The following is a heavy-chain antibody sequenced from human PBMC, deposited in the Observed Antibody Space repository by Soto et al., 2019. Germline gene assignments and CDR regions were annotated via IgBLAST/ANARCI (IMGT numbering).Heavy chain of an antibody. CDR3: ARDDSVSYAGMDY. CDR1: GFTFSSYS. J-gene: IGHJ4*02. D-gene: IGHD1-26*01. Sequence: EVQLVESGGGLVKPGGSLRLSCAVSGFTFSSYSMNWVRQAPGKGLEWVSSISKTSSYIYYADSVKGRFTISRDNAKNSLYLQMDSLRAEDTAVYDCARDDSVSYAGMDYWGQGTLVTVSS. CDR2: ISKTSSYI. V-gene: IGHV3-21*01.